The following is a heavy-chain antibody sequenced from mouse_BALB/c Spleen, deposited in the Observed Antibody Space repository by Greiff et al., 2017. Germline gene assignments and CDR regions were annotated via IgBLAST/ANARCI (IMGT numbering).Heavy chain of an antibody. J-gene: IGHJ4*01. V-gene: IGHV1-7*01. CDR3: ARGDYGTYAMDY. CDR2: INPSTGYT. CDR1: GYTFTSYW. D-gene: IGHD2-1*01. Sequence: VQLVESGAELAKPGASVKMSCKASGYTFTSYWMHWVKQRPGQGLEWIGYINPSTGYTEYNQKFKDKATLTADKSSSTAYMQLSSLTSEDSAVYYCARGDYGTYAMDYWGQGTSVTVSS.